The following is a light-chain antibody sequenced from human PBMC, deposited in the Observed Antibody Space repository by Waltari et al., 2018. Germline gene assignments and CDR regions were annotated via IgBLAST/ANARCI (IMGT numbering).Light chain of an antibody. CDR3: QHYDNLPTLS. V-gene: IGKV1-33*01. J-gene: IGKJ4*01. CDR2: DAS. CDR1: QDINNY. Sequence: DIQMTQSPSSLSVSVGDRVTITCQASQDINNYLNWYQQKLGKAPRLLIYDASNLETGVPSRFSGSGSGTDFTFTISSLQPEDIATYYCQHYDNLPTLSFGGGTKVEMK.